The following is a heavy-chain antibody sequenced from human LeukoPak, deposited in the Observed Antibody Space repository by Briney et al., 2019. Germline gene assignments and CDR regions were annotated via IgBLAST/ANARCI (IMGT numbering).Heavy chain of an antibody. V-gene: IGHV4-38-2*02. CDR2: IHHSGST. J-gene: IGHJ4*02. D-gene: IGHD6-13*01. CDR3: ARLEGSSSSWYGGY. CDR1: GYSISSGYY. Sequence: PSETLSLACTVSGYSISSGYYWGWIRPPPGKGLEWIVGIHHSGSTYYNTSLKSRVTISVDTSKNQLSLKLSSVTAADTAVYYCARLEGSSSSWYGGYWGQGTLVTVSS.